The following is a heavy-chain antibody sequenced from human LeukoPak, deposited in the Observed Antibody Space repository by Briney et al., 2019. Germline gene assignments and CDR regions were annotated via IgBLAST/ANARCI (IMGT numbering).Heavy chain of an antibody. Sequence: ASVKVSCKASGYTFTRYYMSWVRQAPGQGLEWMGMINPSSENTTYAQWFQGRVTMTRDTSTSTVYMELSSLRSEDTAVYYCARLWPIVGATSFVDCWGQGTLVTVSS. J-gene: IGHJ4*02. D-gene: IGHD1-26*01. CDR1: GYTFTRYY. V-gene: IGHV1-46*01. CDR2: INPSSENT. CDR3: ARLWPIVGATSFVDC.